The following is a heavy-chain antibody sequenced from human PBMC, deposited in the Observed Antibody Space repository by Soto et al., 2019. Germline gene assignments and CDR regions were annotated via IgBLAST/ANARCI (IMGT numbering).Heavy chain of an antibody. J-gene: IGHJ5*02. CDR2: ISGSGFKK. V-gene: IGHV3-23*01. CDR1: GFIFENFG. CDR3: AKNQGVELVPLATVDWFDP. D-gene: IGHD1-26*01. Sequence: EVVLLESGGGLEQPGGSLRLSCAASGFIFENFGMSWVRQAPGKGLEWISSISGSGFKKYYADSVKGPFTISRDNSKSTVYLELNNLSAEDTAVYHCAKNQGVELVPLATVDWFDPWGQGSVVTVSS.